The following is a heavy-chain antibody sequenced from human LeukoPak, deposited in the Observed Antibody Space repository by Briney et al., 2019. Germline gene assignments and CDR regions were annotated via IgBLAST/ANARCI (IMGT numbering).Heavy chain of an antibody. V-gene: IGHV3-23*01. D-gene: IGHD2-15*01. CDR3: AKCSGGSCSLGD. CDR2: IIGSDGST. Sequence: PGGSLRLSCAASGFTFDSYAMNWVRQAPGKGLEWVSTIIGSDGSTYYADSVKGRFTISRDNSKNTLYLQMNSLRAEDTAVYLCAKCSGGSCSLGDWGQGTLVTVSS. CDR1: GFTFDSYA. J-gene: IGHJ4*02.